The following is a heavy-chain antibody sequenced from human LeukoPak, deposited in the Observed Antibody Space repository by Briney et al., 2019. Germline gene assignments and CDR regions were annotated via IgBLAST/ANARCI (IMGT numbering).Heavy chain of an antibody. J-gene: IGHJ3*02. CDR1: GFSFSGYS. CDR2: ISSSGSTI. CDR3: ARSYYYDSSGPDDAFDI. Sequence: GGSLRLSCAASGFSFSGYSMNWVRQAPGKGLEWVSYISSSGSTIYYADSVKGRFTISRDNAKNSLYLQMNSLRAEDTAVYYCARSYYYDSSGPDDAFDIWGQGTMVTVSS. V-gene: IGHV3-48*04. D-gene: IGHD3-22*01.